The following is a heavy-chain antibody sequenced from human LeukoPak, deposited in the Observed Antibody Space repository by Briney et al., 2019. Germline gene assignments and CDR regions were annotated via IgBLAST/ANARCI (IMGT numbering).Heavy chain of an antibody. J-gene: IGHJ4*02. D-gene: IGHD1-26*01. CDR2: ISGSGGQT. Sequence: PGGSLRLSCAASGFTFGTYSMSWVRQAPGKGLEWVSGISGSGGQTFYADSVKGRFTISRDNSNSFLFLHMDSLRAEDTALYYCAKDMKPDGLWDADYWGLGTLVTVSS. CDR3: AKDMKPDGLWDADY. CDR1: GFTFGTYS. V-gene: IGHV3-23*01.